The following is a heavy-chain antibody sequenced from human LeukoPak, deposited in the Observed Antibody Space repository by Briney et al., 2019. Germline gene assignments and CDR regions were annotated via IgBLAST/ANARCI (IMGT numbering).Heavy chain of an antibody. V-gene: IGHV4-34*01. CDR2: INHSGST. J-gene: IGHJ4*02. Sequence: PSETLSLTCAAYGGSFSGYYWSWIRQPPGKGLEWIGEINHSGSTNYNPSLKSRVTISVDTSKNQFSLKLSSVTAADTAVYYCARGLGLDDSSGYYFDYWGQGTLVTVSS. CDR3: ARGLGLDDSSGYYFDY. CDR1: GGSFSGYY. D-gene: IGHD3-22*01.